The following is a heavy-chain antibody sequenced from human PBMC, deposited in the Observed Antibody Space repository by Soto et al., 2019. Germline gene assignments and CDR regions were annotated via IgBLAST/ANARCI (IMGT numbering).Heavy chain of an antibody. CDR2: IYPGDSDA. V-gene: IGHV5-51*01. Sequence: LGESLKISCKSSGYSFTDYWIGWVRQMPGKGLEWMGIIYPGDSDARYSPSFQGQVTISVDTSINTAFLRWNSLTASDTAMYYCARQADYNILTGYFYYLDYWGQGSLVPVSS. J-gene: IGHJ4*02. CDR3: ARQADYNILTGYFYYLDY. CDR1: GYSFTDYW. D-gene: IGHD3-9*01.